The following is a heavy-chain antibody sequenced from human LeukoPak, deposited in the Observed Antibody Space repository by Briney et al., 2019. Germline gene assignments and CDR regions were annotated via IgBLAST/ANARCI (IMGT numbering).Heavy chain of an antibody. CDR3: ANNWDYFDY. CDR1: GVTFSRYG. J-gene: IGHJ4*02. V-gene: IGHV3-23*01. Sequence: GGSLRLSCTAPGVTFSRYGMSWVRQAPGKGLEWLSAINDGGDTTFYADSVRGRFTIARDNSKNTLYLQMNSLRAGDTALYYCANNWDYFDYWGRGILVTVS. D-gene: IGHD1-1*01. CDR2: INDGGDTT.